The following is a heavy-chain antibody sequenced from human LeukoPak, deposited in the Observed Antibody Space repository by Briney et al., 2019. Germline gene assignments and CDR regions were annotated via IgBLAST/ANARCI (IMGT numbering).Heavy chain of an antibody. D-gene: IGHD4-17*01. CDR3: ARGDYGDYGPDAFDI. CDR2: ISAYNGNT. J-gene: IGHJ3*02. V-gene: IGHV1-18*01. CDR1: GYTFTSYG. Sequence: ASVKVSCKASGYTFTSYGISWVRQAPGQGLEWMGWISAYNGNTNYAQKLQGRVTMTTDTSTSTAYMELRSLRSDDTAVYYRARGDYGDYGPDAFDIWGQGTMVTVSS.